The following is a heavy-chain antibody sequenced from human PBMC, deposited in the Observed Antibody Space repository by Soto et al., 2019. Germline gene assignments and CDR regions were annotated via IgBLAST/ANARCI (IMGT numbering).Heavy chain of an antibody. CDR3: ARGGGPRTTVTLD. CDR1: GFTFSSYG. CDR2: IWYDGSNK. D-gene: IGHD4-17*01. V-gene: IGHV3-33*01. Sequence: QVQLVESGGGVVQPGRSLRLSCAASGFTFSSYGMHWVRQAPGKGLEWVAVIWYDGSNKYYADSVKGRFTISRDNSKNTLYLQMNSLRAEDTAVYYCARGGGPRTTVTLDWGQGTLVTVSS. J-gene: IGHJ4*02.